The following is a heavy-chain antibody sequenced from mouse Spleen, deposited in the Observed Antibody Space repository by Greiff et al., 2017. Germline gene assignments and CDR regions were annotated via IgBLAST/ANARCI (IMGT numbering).Heavy chain of an antibody. D-gene: IGHD3-1*01. V-gene: IGHV5-17*01. CDR1: GFTFSDYG. CDR3: ARVARATAMDY. Sequence: EVKLEESGGGLVKPGGSLKLSCAASGFTFSDYGMHWVRQAPEKGLEWVAYISSGSSTIYYADTVKGRFTISRDNAKNTLFLQMTSLRSEDTAMYYCARVARATAMDYWGQGTSVTVSS. J-gene: IGHJ4*01. CDR2: ISSGSSTI.